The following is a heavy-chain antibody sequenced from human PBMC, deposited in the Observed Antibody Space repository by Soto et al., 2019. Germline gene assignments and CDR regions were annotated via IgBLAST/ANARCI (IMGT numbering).Heavy chain of an antibody. CDR2: INAGNGNT. V-gene: IGHV1-3*01. D-gene: IGHD3-10*01. CDR3: ASNLRSPGLLWFGESGPHYYYGMDV. J-gene: IGHJ6*02. Sequence: ASVKLSCKASGYTFTSYAMHWVRQAPGQRLEWMGWINAGNGNTKYSQKFQGRVTITRDTSASTAYMELSSLRSEDTAVYYCASNLRSPGLLWFGESGPHYYYGMDVWGQGTTVTVSS. CDR1: GYTFTSYA.